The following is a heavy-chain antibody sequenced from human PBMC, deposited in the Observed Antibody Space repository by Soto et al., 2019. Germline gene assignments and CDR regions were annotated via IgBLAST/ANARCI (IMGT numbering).Heavy chain of an antibody. CDR3: ARDTIIAAEGADGMDV. CDR2: TYYRSKWYN. J-gene: IGHJ6*02. D-gene: IGHD6-13*01. V-gene: IGHV6-1*01. Sequence: SQALSLTCAIFGDSVSSNSTAWNWIRQSPSRGLEWLGRTYYRSKWYNDYAVSVKSRITINPDTSKNQFSLQLNSVTPEDTAVYYCARDTIIAAEGADGMDVWGQGTTVTVSS. CDR1: GDSVSSNSTA.